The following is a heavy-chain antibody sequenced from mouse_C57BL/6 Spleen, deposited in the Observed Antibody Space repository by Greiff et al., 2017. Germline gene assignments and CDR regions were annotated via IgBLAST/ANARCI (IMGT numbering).Heavy chain of an antibody. CDR3: AGDRGWLLGGAMDY. D-gene: IGHD2-3*01. CDR2: ISDGGSYT. J-gene: IGHJ4*01. CDR1: GFTFSSYA. Sequence: EVQGVESGGGLVKPGGSLKLSCAASGFTFSSYAMSWVRQTPEKRLEWVATISDGGSYTYYPDNVKGRFTISRDNAKNNLYLQMSHLKSEDTAMYYCAGDRGWLLGGAMDYWGQGTSVTVSS. V-gene: IGHV5-4*01.